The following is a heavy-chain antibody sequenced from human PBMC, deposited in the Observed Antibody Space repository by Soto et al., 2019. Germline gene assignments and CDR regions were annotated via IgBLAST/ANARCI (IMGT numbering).Heavy chain of an antibody. CDR3: ARFTRGISGDY. CDR1: GFTFNTYW. D-gene: IGHD3-3*01. CDR2: IKEDGSDK. V-gene: IGHV3-7*01. J-gene: IGHJ4*02. Sequence: EVQLVESGGDLVQPGGSLRLSCVASGFTFNTYWMSWVRQAPGKGLEWVANIKEDGSDKYYVDSVKGRFTISRDNAKMLLYLQMNSLGAGDTAMYYCARFTRGISGDYGGQGTLVTVSS.